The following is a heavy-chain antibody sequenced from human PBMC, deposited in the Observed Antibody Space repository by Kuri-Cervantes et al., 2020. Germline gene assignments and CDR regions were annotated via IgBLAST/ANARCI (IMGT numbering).Heavy chain of an antibody. CDR3: ARDFLEWLLGPTNWFDP. D-gene: IGHD3-3*01. Sequence: GGSLRLSCAASGFTFDDYTMHWVRQAPGKGLEWVSRINSDGSSTSYADSVKGRFTISRDNAKNTLYLQMNSLRAEDTAVYYCARDFLEWLLGPTNWFDPWGQGTLVTVSS. J-gene: IGHJ5*02. CDR2: INSDGSST. V-gene: IGHV3-74*01. CDR1: GFTFDDYT.